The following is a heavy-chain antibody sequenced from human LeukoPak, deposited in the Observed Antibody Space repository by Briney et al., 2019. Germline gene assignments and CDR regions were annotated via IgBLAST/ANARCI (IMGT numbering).Heavy chain of an antibody. CDR2: IIPIFGTA. Sequence: GSSVKVSCKASGGTFSSYAISWVRQAPGQGLEWMGGIIPIFGTANYAQKFQGRVTITADESTSTAYMELSSPRSEDTAVYYCARVKGYCSGGSCYSPYYYYGMDVWGQGTTVTVSS. CDR3: ARVKGYCSGGSCYSPYYYYGMDV. J-gene: IGHJ6*02. V-gene: IGHV1-69*01. D-gene: IGHD2-15*01. CDR1: GGTFSSYA.